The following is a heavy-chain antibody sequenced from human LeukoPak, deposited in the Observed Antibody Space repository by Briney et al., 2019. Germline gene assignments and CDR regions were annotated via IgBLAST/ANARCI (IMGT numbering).Heavy chain of an antibody. CDR1: GGSISSHY. Sequence: SETLSLTCTVSGGSISSHYWSWIRQPPGKGLEWIGYIYYSGSTNYNPSLKSRVTISVDTSKNQFSLKLSSVTAADTAVYYCARDADDFWSGYCSNYYYYYMDVWGKGTTVTVSS. CDR2: IYYSGST. J-gene: IGHJ6*03. V-gene: IGHV4-59*11. CDR3: ARDADDFWSGYCSNYYYYYMDV. D-gene: IGHD3-3*01.